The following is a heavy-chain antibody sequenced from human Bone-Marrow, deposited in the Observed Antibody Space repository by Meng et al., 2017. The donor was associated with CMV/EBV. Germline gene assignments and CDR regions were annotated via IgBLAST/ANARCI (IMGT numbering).Heavy chain of an antibody. CDR1: GFTFSSSA. CDR2: ISGDGGST. J-gene: IGHJ4*02. Sequence: CAASGFTFSSSAMNGVRQAPGMGLEWGSSISGDGGSTYYADSVKGRFTISRDNSKNTLYLQMNSLRAEDTAVYYCAKVTRGSSGAVDYWGQGTLVTVSS. CDR3: AKVTRGSSGAVDY. V-gene: IGHV3-23*01. D-gene: IGHD3-22*01.